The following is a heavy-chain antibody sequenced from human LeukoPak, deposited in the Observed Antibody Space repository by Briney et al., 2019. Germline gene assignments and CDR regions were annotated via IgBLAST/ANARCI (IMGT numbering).Heavy chain of an antibody. J-gene: IGHJ4*02. D-gene: IGHD3-22*01. Sequence: PGGSLRLSCAASGFTFSDHYMDWVRQAPGKGLEWVGRSRNKANSYTTEYAASVKGRFTISRDDSKNSLYLQMNSLKTDDTAVYYCARNFYHSPNYYYSEWGQGTLVTVYS. CDR2: SRNKANSYTT. CDR3: ARNFYHSPNYYYSE. CDR1: GFTFSDHY. V-gene: IGHV3-72*01.